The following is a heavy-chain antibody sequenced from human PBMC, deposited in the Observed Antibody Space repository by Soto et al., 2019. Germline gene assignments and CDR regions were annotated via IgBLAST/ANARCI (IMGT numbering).Heavy chain of an antibody. J-gene: IGHJ6*03. Sequence: GGSLRLSCAASGFTFDDYAMHWVRQAPGKGLEWVSGISWNSGSIGYADSVKGRFTISRDNAKNSLYLQMNSLRAEDTALYYCAKDYSGYDYGYYMDVWGKGTTVTVSS. V-gene: IGHV3-9*01. D-gene: IGHD5-12*01. CDR2: ISWNSGSI. CDR1: GFTFDDYA. CDR3: AKDYSGYDYGYYMDV.